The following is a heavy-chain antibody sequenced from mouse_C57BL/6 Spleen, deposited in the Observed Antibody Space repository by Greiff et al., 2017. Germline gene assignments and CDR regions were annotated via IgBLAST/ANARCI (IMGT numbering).Heavy chain of an antibody. CDR1: GYTFTSYW. J-gene: IGHJ3*01. D-gene: IGHD3-2*02. V-gene: IGHV1-55*01. Sequence: VQLQQPGAELVKPGASVKMSCKASGYTFTSYWITWVKQRPGQGLEWIGDIYPGSGSTNYNEKFKSKATLTVDTSSSTAYMQLSSLTSEDSAVYYCARRETAQATFAYWGQGTLVTVSA. CDR3: ARRETAQATFAY. CDR2: IYPGSGST.